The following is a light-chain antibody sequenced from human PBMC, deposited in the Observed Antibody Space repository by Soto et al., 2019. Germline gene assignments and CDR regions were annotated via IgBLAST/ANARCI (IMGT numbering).Light chain of an antibody. Sequence: DIQMTQSPSSLSASVGDRVTITCRASQSISSYLNWYQQKPGKPPKLLIYAASSLQSGVPSRFSGGGSGTDFTLTISSLQPEDFATYYCQQSYSTITFGQGTRLEIK. CDR3: QQSYSTIT. CDR2: AAS. V-gene: IGKV1-39*01. J-gene: IGKJ5*01. CDR1: QSISSY.